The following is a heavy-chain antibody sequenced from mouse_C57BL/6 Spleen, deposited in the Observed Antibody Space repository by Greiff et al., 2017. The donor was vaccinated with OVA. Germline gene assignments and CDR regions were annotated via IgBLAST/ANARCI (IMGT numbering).Heavy chain of an antibody. Sequence: EVKLMESGGGLVKPGGSLKLSCAASGFTFSSYTMSWVRQTPEQRLEWVATISGGGGNTYYPDSVKGRFTISRDNAKNTLYLQMSSLRSEDTALYYCARKDDAWFADWGQGTLVTVSA. V-gene: IGHV5-9*01. CDR2: ISGGGGNT. CDR3: ARKDDAWFAD. CDR1: GFTFSSYT. J-gene: IGHJ3*01.